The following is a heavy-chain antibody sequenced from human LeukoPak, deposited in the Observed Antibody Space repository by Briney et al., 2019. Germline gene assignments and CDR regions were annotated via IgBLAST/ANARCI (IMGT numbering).Heavy chain of an antibody. D-gene: IGHD3-22*01. CDR3: ARVYDSSGYYEDY. CDR2: IYHSGST. Sequence: SETLSFTCAVSGGSISSGGYSWSWIRQPPGKGLEWIGYIYHSGSTYYNPSLKSRVTISVDRSENQFSLKLSSVTAADTAVYYCARVYDSSGYYEDYWGQGTLVTVSS. V-gene: IGHV4-30-2*01. CDR1: GGSISSGGYS. J-gene: IGHJ4*02.